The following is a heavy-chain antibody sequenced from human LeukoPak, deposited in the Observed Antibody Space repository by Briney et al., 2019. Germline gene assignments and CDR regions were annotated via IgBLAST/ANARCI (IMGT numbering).Heavy chain of an antibody. CDR3: AKGGYSNYTPYLDS. CDR1: GFTFSNYD. CDR2: ISYDGSNK. V-gene: IGHV3-30*18. D-gene: IGHD4-11*01. J-gene: IGHJ4*02. Sequence: QPGRSLRLSCAASGFTFSNYDIYWVRQVPGKGLEWVAIISYDGSNKYYADSVKGRFTISRDNSKNTLSVQMNSLRGDDTAVYYCAKGGYSNYTPYLDSWGQGTLVTVSS.